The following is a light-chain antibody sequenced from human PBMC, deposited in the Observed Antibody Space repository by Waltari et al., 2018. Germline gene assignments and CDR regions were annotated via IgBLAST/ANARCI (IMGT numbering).Light chain of an antibody. CDR1: SPNIGSSF. CDR3: AAWDDSLTVR. CDR2: WND. J-gene: IGLJ3*02. Sequence: QSVLTQPPSASGTPGQGVTISCSGSSPNIGSSFVCWYPHFPGTAPNPLIYWNDRRPSGVPDRFSGSRSGTSASLAISGLRSEDEADYYCAAWDDSLTVRFGGGTKLTVL. V-gene: IGLV1-47*01.